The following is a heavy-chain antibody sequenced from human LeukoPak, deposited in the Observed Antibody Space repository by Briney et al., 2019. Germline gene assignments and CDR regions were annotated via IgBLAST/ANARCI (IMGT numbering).Heavy chain of an antibody. J-gene: IGHJ5*02. CDR3: ARALQGEMATITWFDP. V-gene: IGHV1-46*01. Sequence: ASVKVSCKASGYTFTSYYMHWVRQAPGQGLAWMGIINPSGGSTSYAQKFQGRVTMTRDMSTSTVYMELSSLRSEDTAVYYCARALQGEMATITWFDPWGQGTLVTVSS. CDR1: GYTFTSYY. D-gene: IGHD5-24*01. CDR2: INPSGGST.